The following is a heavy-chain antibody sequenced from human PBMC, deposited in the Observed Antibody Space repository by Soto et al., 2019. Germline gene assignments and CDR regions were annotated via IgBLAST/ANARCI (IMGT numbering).Heavy chain of an antibody. Sequence: SVKVSCKASGFTFTSSAVQWVRQARGQRLEWIGWIVVGSGNTNYAQKFQERVTITRDMSTSTAYMELSSLRSEDTAVYYCARAASIAVALFDPWGQGTLVTVSS. D-gene: IGHD6-19*01. V-gene: IGHV1-58*01. J-gene: IGHJ5*02. CDR3: ARAASIAVALFDP. CDR2: IVVGSGNT. CDR1: GFTFTSSA.